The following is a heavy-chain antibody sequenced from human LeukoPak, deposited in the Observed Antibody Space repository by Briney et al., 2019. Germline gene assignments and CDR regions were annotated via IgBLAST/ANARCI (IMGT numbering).Heavy chain of an antibody. CDR3: GRDRGWLRSVDY. J-gene: IGHJ4*02. D-gene: IGHD5-12*01. CDR2: ISYDGSNK. CDR1: GFTFSNYG. V-gene: IGHV3-30-3*01. Sequence: GGSLRLSCAASGFTFSNYGMHWVRQAPGKGLEWVTIISYDGSNKRYADSVKGRFTISRDNSKNTLYLQMNSLRPEDTAVYYCGRDRGWLRSVDYWGQGTLVTVSS.